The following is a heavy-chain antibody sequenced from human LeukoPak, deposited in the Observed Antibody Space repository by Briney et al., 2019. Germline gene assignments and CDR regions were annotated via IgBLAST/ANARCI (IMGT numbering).Heavy chain of an antibody. J-gene: IGHJ6*03. CDR2: INPNSGGT. D-gene: IGHD5-18*01. CDR3: ARDRGYTYGWYMDV. Sequence: ASVKVSCQASGYTFTGYYMHWVRQAPAQGLEWMGWINPNSGGTNYAQKFQGRVTMTRDTSISTAYMELSRLRSDDTAVYYCARDRGYTYGWYMDVWGKGTTVAVSS. V-gene: IGHV1-2*02. CDR1: GYTFTGYY.